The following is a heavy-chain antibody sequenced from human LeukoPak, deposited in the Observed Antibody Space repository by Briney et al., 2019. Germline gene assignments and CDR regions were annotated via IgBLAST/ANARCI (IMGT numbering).Heavy chain of an antibody. CDR1: GFTFSSYG. D-gene: IGHD2-15*01. Sequence: PGGPLRLSCAASGFTFSSYGMHWVRQAPGKGLEWVAVIWYDGSNKYYADSVKGRFTISRDNSKNTLYLQMNSLRAEDTAVYYCARVRHCSGGSCYYYDYWGQGTLVTVSS. V-gene: IGHV3-33*01. CDR2: IWYDGSNK. CDR3: ARVRHCSGGSCYYYDY. J-gene: IGHJ4*02.